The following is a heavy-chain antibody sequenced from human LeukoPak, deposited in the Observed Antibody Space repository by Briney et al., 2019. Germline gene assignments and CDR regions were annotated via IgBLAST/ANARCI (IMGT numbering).Heavy chain of an antibody. CDR2: IYYSGST. V-gene: IGHV4-59*01. CDR1: GGSITSYY. Sequence: SETLSLTCTVSGGSITSYYWIWLRQPPGKGLEYIGYIYYSGSTNYNPSLKSRVTISVDTSTNQFSLRLSSVTAADTAVYYCARAPPGGQLGRVPFFDYWGQGTLVTVSS. J-gene: IGHJ4*02. CDR3: ARAPPGGQLGRVPFFDY. D-gene: IGHD6-13*01.